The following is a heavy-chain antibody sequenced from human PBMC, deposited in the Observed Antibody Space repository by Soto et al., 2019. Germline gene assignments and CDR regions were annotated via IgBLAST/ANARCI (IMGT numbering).Heavy chain of an antibody. V-gene: IGHV1-46*01. J-gene: IGHJ4*02. CDR1: GYTFTSYY. Sequence: ASVKVSCKASGYTFTSYYMHWVRQAPGQGLEWMGIINPSGGSTSYAQKFQGRVTMTRDTSTSTVYMELSSLRSEDTAVYCCAREDYGDYVRYFDYWGQGTLVTSPQ. D-gene: IGHD4-17*01. CDR2: INPSGGST. CDR3: AREDYGDYVRYFDY.